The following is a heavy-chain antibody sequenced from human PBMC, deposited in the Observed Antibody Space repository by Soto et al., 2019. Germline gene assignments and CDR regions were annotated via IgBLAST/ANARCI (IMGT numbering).Heavy chain of an antibody. V-gene: IGHV3-33*01. J-gene: IGHJ6*02. Sequence: TGGSLRLSCAASGFTFSSYGVHWVRQAPGKGLEWVAVIWYDGSNKYYADSVKGRFTISRDNSKNTLYLQMNSLRAEDTAVYYCARDRSVGAIRPYYYGMDVWGQGTTVTVSS. CDR1: GFTFSSYG. CDR3: ARDRSVGAIRPYYYGMDV. CDR2: IWYDGSNK. D-gene: IGHD1-26*01.